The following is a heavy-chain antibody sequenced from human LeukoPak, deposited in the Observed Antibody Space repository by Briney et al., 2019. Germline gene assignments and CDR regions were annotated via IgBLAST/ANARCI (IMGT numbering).Heavy chain of an antibody. J-gene: IGHJ1*01. CDR3: ASQYYYDSSGYYDSLHFQH. Sequence: SETLSLTCTVSGGSISDYYWSWIRQPAGKGLEWIGRIQTSGSTHYSPPLKSRVTMSLDTSKNQLSLKLTSVTVADTAMYYCASQYYYDSSGYYDSLHFQHWGQGTLVTVSS. CDR2: IQTSGST. V-gene: IGHV4-4*07. D-gene: IGHD3-22*01. CDR1: GGSISDYY.